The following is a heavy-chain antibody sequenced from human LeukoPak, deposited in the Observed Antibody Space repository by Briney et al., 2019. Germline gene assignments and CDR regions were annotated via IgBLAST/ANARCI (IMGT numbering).Heavy chain of an antibody. V-gene: IGHV1-2*02. CDR3: ARDGALDY. CDR2: INSNSGDT. J-gene: IGHJ4*02. Sequence: ASVKVSCKASGYTFTSYGISWVRQAPGQGLEWMGWINSNSGDTNYAQKFQGRVTMTRDTSISTAYMELSRLRSDDTAIYYCARDGALDYWGQGTLVTVSS. CDR1: GYTFTSYG. D-gene: IGHD3-16*01.